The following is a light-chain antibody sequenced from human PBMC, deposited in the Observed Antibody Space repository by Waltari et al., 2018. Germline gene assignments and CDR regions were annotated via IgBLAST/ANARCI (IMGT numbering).Light chain of an antibody. Sequence: QSALTQPASVSGSPGQSITISCTGTSSAVGCYNYVSWYQQHPGKAPKLMIYDVSKRPSGVSKRFSGSKSGSTASLTISGLQAEDEADYYCNSYTSSSTLIFGGGTKLTVL. CDR2: DVS. CDR3: NSYTSSSTLI. V-gene: IGLV2-14*03. J-gene: IGLJ2*01. CDR1: SSAVGCYNY.